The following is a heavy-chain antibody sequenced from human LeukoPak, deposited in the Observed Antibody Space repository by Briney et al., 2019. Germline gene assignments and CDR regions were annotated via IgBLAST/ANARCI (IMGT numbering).Heavy chain of an antibody. CDR1: GYTFTSYA. D-gene: IGHD3-16*01. Sequence: ASVKVSCKASGYTFTSYAMHWVRQAPGQRLEWMGWINAGNGNTKYSQKFQGRVTMTRDTSISTAYMELSRLRSDDTAVYYCARGRYEGVWEYYFDYWGQGTLVTVSS. CDR2: INAGNGNT. CDR3: ARGRYEGVWEYYFDY. V-gene: IGHV1-3*01. J-gene: IGHJ4*02.